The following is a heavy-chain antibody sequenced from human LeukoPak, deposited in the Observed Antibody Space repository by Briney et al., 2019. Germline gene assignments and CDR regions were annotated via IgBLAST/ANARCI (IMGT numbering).Heavy chain of an antibody. CDR2: ISAYSGNT. V-gene: IGHV1-18*04. CDR1: GYTFASYG. D-gene: IGHD2-15*01. J-gene: IGHJ6*04. CDR3: ARDGYCSGGRCYNSRYGMDV. Sequence: ASVKVSCKASGYTFASYGITWVRQAPGQGLEWMGWISAYSGNTDYAQKLQGRVTMTTDTSTSTAYMELRSLRSGDTAVYYCARDGYCSGGRCYNSRYGMDVWGKGTTVTVSS.